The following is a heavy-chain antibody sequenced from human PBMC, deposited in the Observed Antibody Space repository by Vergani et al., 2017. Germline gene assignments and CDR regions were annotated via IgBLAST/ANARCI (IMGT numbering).Heavy chain of an antibody. D-gene: IGHD5-24*01. CDR3: AGRRQSTDAFDI. V-gene: IGHV3-33*01. CDR1: GFTFSSYG. Sequence: QVQLVESGGGVVQPGRSLRLSCAASGFTFSSYGMHWVRQAPGKGLEWVAVIWYDGSNKYYADSVKGRFTISRDNSKNTLYLQMNSLRAEDTAVYYCAGRRQSTDAFDIWGQGTMVTVSS. J-gene: IGHJ3*02. CDR2: IWYDGSNK.